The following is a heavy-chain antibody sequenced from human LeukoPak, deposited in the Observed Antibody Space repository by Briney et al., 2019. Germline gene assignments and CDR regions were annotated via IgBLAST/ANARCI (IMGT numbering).Heavy chain of an antibody. V-gene: IGHV3-11*06. CDR3: AREAIYYDSSGYYYDLDY. J-gene: IGHJ4*02. D-gene: IGHD3-22*01. CDR1: GFTFSDYY. CDR2: ISGSSSDT. Sequence: PGGSLRLSCAASGFTFSDYYMTWIRQAPGKGLEWVSYISGSSSDTNYADSVKGRFTISRDNAKNSLYLQMNSLRAEDTAVYYCAREAIYYDSSGYYYDLDYWGQGTLVTVSS.